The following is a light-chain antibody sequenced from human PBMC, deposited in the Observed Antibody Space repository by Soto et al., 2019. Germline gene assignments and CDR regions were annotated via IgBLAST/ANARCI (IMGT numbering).Light chain of an antibody. V-gene: IGLV2-14*01. CDR2: EVS. J-gene: IGLJ2*01. CDR1: SSDVGGYNY. CDR3: SSYTSSSSVV. Sequence: QSALTQPASVSGSPGQSITISCTGTSSDVGGYNYVSWYQQHPRKAPKLMIYEVSNRPSGVSNRFSGSKSGNTPSLTISGLQAEDEADYYCSSYTSSSSVVFGGGTKVTVL.